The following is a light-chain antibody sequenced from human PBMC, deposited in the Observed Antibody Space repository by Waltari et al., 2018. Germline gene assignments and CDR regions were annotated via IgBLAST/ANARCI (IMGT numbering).Light chain of an antibody. Sequence: QSALTQPAPVSGSPGQSITTSCTGTSSDVGSYNFVTWYQQHPGKAPKLMIYEASKRPSGVSNRFSGSKSGNTASLTISGLQAEDEADYYCCSYTTSDTFVFGGGTKLTVL. V-gene: IGLV2-23*02. CDR1: SSDVGSYNF. J-gene: IGLJ2*01. CDR2: EAS. CDR3: CSYTTSDTFV.